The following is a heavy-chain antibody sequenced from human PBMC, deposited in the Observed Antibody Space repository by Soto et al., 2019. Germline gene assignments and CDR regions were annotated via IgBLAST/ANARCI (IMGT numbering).Heavy chain of an antibody. CDR1: GGTFSSYA. Sequence: QVQLVQSGAEVKKPGSSVKVSCKASGGTFSSYAISWVRQAPGQGLEWMGGIIPIFGTANYAQKFQGRVTITADESTGTAYMELSRLRSEDTAVYYCARDRGYCRSTSCFLFDYWGQGTLVTVSS. V-gene: IGHV1-69*01. D-gene: IGHD2-2*01. CDR2: IIPIFGTA. J-gene: IGHJ4*02. CDR3: ARDRGYCRSTSCFLFDY.